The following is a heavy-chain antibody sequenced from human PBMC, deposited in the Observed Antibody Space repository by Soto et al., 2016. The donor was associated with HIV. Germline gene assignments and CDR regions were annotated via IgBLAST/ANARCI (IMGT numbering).Heavy chain of an antibody. CDR3: ASNTMIPELPVGGGYYYYYGMDV. V-gene: IGHV3-74*01. D-gene: IGHD2-2*01. J-gene: IGHJ6*02. CDR1: GFTFSSYW. CDR2: INSDGSST. Sequence: EVQLVESGGGLVQPGGSLRLSCAASGFTFSSYWMHWVRQAPGKGLVWVSRINSDGSSTSYADSVKGRFTISRDNAKNTLYLQMNSLRAEDTAVYYCASNTMIPELPVGGGYYYYYGMDVWGQGTTVTVSS.